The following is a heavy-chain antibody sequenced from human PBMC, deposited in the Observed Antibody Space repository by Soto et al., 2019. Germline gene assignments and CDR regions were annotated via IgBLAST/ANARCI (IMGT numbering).Heavy chain of an antibody. Sequence: EVQLVESGGGLVKPGGSLRLSCAASGFTFSSYSMTWVRQAPGKGLEWVSSISSSSGYISYADSVKGRFTISRDNAKNSLYLQMNSLRAEDTAVYYCAREPSTYGFAYWGQGTLVTVSS. V-gene: IGHV3-21*01. D-gene: IGHD3-10*01. CDR1: GFTFSSYS. J-gene: IGHJ4*02. CDR2: ISSSSGYI. CDR3: AREPSTYGFAY.